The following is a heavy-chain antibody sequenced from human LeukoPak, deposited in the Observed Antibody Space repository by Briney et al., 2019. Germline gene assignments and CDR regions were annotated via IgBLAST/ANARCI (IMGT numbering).Heavy chain of an antibody. Sequence: SETLSLTCTVSGGSISSSSYYWGWIRQPPGKGLEWIGSIYYSGSTYYNPSLKSRVTISVDTSKNQFSLKLSSVTAADTAVYYCARQDTAMVYFDYWGQGALVTVSS. V-gene: IGHV4-39*01. J-gene: IGHJ4*02. CDR1: GGSISSSSYY. CDR3: ARQDTAMVYFDY. D-gene: IGHD5-18*01. CDR2: IYYSGST.